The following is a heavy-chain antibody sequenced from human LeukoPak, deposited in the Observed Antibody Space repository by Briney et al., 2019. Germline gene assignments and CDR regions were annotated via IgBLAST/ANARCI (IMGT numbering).Heavy chain of an antibody. CDR3: AREGGNFFFDY. J-gene: IGHJ4*02. Sequence: PGGSLRLSCSASGFTFSSYPMYWIRQAPGKGLEWVSYISTSGRTIYYADSVKGRFTISRDNAKNSLYLQMNSLRAEDTAVYYCAREGGNFFFDYWGQGTLVTVSS. CDR1: GFTFSSYP. D-gene: IGHD1-26*01. CDR2: ISTSGRTI. V-gene: IGHV3-48*03.